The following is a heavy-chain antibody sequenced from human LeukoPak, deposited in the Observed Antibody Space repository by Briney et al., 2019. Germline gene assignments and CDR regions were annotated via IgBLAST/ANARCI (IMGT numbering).Heavy chain of an antibody. Sequence: GGSLRLSCAASGFTFSSYAMSWVRQAPGKGLEWVSAISGSGGSTYYADSVKGRFTISRDNSKNTLYLQMNSLRSEDTAVYYCGTGGSYFGFDYWGQGTLVTVSS. CDR2: ISGSGGST. CDR1: GFTFSSYA. J-gene: IGHJ4*02. CDR3: GTGGSYFGFDY. D-gene: IGHD1-26*01. V-gene: IGHV3-23*01.